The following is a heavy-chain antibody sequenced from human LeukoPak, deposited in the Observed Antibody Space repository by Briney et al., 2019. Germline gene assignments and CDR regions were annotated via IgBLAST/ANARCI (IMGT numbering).Heavy chain of an antibody. D-gene: IGHD2-15*01. V-gene: IGHV3-30-3*01. Sequence: GGSLRLSCAASGFNFTSYSMSWVRQAPGKGLEWVAVISYDGSNKYYADSVKGRFTIPRDNSKNTLYLQMNSLRAEDTAVYYCARDLVARFDPWGQGTLVTVSS. CDR3: ARDLVARFDP. CDR1: GFNFTSYS. J-gene: IGHJ5*02. CDR2: ISYDGSNK.